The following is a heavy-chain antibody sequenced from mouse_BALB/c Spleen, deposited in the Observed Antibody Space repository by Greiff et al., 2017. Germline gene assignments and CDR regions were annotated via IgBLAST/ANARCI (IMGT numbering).Heavy chain of an antibody. CDR3: ARPTARATFAY. Sequence: VQLQESGAELVRPGSSVKISCKASGYAFSSYWMNWVKQRPGQGLEWIGQIYPGDGDTNYNGKFKGKATLTADKSSSTAYMQLSSLTSEDSAVYFCARPTARATFAYWGQGTLVTVSA. CDR1: GYAFSSYW. D-gene: IGHD3-2*01. CDR2: IYPGDGDT. V-gene: IGHV1-80*01. J-gene: IGHJ3*01.